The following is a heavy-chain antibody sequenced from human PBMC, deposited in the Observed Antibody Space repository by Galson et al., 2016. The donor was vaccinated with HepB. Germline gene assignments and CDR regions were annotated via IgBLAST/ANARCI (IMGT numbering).Heavy chain of an antibody. CDR2: LWNDGTPK. CDR1: GFTFSTYG. J-gene: IGHJ6*02. V-gene: IGHV3-33*01. Sequence: SLRLSCAASGFTFSTYGMHWVRQAPGKGLEWVAILWNDGTPKHYADSVKGRFTISRDNSQNTLYLQMDSLRAEDTAVYYCARDANWNKIYYYYVMDVGGQGTTVTVSS. D-gene: IGHD1/OR15-1a*01. CDR3: ARDANWNKIYYYYVMDV.